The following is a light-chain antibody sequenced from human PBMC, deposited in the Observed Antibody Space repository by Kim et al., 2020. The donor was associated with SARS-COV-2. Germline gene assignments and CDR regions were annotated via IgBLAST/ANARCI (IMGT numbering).Light chain of an antibody. CDR3: QQYNSSPYT. J-gene: IGKJ2*01. CDR2: KAS. Sequence: SASVGDRLTITCRASQRISSWLAWYQQKPGKAPKLLIYKASSLESGVPSRFSGSGSGTEFTLTISSLQPDDFATYYCQQYNSSPYTFGQGTKLEI. V-gene: IGKV1-5*03. CDR1: QRISSW.